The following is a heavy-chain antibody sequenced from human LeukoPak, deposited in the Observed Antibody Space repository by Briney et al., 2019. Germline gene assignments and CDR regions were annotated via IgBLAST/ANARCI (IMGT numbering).Heavy chain of an antibody. V-gene: IGHV3-30*03. CDR1: GFTFSSYG. D-gene: IGHD6-13*01. J-gene: IGHJ6*03. CDR3: ARGSAGTGYYYYYYMDV. CDR2: ISYDGSNK. Sequence: PGGSLRLSCAASGFTFSSYGMHWVRQAPGKGLEWVAVISYDGSNKYYADSVKGRFTISRDNSKNTLYLQMNSLRAEDTAVYYCARGSAGTGYYYYYYMDVWGKGTTVTIAS.